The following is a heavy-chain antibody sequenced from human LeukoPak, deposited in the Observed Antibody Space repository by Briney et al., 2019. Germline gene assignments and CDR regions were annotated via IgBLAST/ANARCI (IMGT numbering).Heavy chain of an antibody. V-gene: IGHV4-39*01. Sequence: SETLSLTCTVSGGSISSYYWSWIRQPPGKGLEWIGSIYYSGSTYYNPSLKSRVTISVDTSKNQFSLKLSSVTAADTAVYYCASRGRYYYYYGMDVWGQGTTVTVSS. J-gene: IGHJ6*02. D-gene: IGHD5-24*01. CDR3: ASRGRYYYYYGMDV. CDR2: IYYSGST. CDR1: GGSISSYY.